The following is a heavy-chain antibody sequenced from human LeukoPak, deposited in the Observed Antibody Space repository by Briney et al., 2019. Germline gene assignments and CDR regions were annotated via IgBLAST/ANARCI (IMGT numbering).Heavy chain of an antibody. CDR2: IYYSGST. CDR3: ARGTRYYDILTGYPDYYYYMDV. J-gene: IGHJ6*03. CDR1: PGSISRHY. Sequence: PSETLSLTCTVSPGSISRHYWSWLRQPPGKGLEWIGYIYYSGSTNYNPSLKSRVTISVDTSKNQFSLKLSSVTAADTAVYYCARGTRYYDILTGYPDYYYYMDVWGKGTTVTVSS. D-gene: IGHD3-9*01. V-gene: IGHV4-59*11.